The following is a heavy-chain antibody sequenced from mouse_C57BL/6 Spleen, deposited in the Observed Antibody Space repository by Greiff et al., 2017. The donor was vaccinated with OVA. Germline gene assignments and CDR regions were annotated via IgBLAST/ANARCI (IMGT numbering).Heavy chain of an antibody. CDR3: ARSRSGYFDY. J-gene: IGHJ2*01. V-gene: IGHV1-59*01. CDR2: IDPSDSYT. CDR1: GYTFTSYW. Sequence: VQLKQPGAELVRPGTSVKLSCKASGYTFTSYWMHWVKQRPGQGLEWIGVIDPSDSYTNYNQKFKGKATLTVDTSSSTAYMQLSSLTSEDSAVYYCARSRSGYFDYWGQGTTLTVSS. D-gene: IGHD3-2*02.